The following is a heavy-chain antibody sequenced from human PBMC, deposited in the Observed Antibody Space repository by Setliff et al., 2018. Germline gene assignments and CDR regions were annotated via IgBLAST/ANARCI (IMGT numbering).Heavy chain of an antibody. D-gene: IGHD3-3*01. CDR1: GFTFSSLW. J-gene: IGHJ5*02. CDR3: ARDVFDFRTGQADP. Sequence: PGESLKISCAASGFTFSSLWMSWVRQAPGKGLEWVANINQGGGAQFYVDSVKGRFTISRDNAKNSLYLQMSSLRAEDTAVYYCARDVFDFRTGQADPWGQGTLVTVSS. V-gene: IGHV3-7*01. CDR2: INQGGGAQ.